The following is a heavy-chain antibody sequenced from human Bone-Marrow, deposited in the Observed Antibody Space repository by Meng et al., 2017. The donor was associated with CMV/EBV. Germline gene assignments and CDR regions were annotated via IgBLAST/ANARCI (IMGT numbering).Heavy chain of an antibody. V-gene: IGHV4-34*01. CDR3: ARGDIVVVPAFDY. Sequence: AVYGVSFSVYYWSWLRQPPGKGLEWIGEINHSGSTNYNPSLTSRVTISVDTSKNQFSLKLSSVTAADTAVYYCARGDIVVVPAFDYWGQGTLVTVSS. CDR1: GVSFSVYY. J-gene: IGHJ4*02. CDR2: INHSGST. D-gene: IGHD2-2*01.